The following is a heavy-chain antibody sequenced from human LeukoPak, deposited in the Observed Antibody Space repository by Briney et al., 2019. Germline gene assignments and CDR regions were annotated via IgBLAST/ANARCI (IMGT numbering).Heavy chain of an antibody. CDR1: GFTFSSYW. D-gene: IGHD3-22*01. CDR2: IKQDGSEK. V-gene: IGHV3-7*01. Sequence: GGSLRLSCAASGFTFSSYWMSWVRQAPGKGLEWVANIKQDGSEKKYVDSVKGRFTISRDNAKNSLYLQMNSLRAEDTAVYFCARDGLYYYDSSGYRYFDYWGQGTLVTVSS. CDR3: ARDGLYYYDSSGYRYFDY. J-gene: IGHJ4*02.